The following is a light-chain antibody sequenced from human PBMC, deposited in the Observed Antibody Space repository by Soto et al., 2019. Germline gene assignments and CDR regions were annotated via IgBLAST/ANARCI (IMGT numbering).Light chain of an antibody. V-gene: IGKV3-11*01. CDR1: QNVGNY. Sequence: EIVLTQSPDTLSLFPGERATLSCRASQNVGNYLAWYQEKPGQAPRLLISDSSNRATGIPARLSGSGSGTGFTLTISGLEPDDFALYFCQQRADWPITFGPGTKVDIK. J-gene: IGKJ3*01. CDR2: DSS. CDR3: QQRADWPIT.